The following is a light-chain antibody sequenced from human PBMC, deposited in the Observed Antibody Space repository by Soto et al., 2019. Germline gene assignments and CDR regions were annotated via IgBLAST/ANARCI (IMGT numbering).Light chain of an antibody. CDR1: QGISSY. Sequence: AIRMTQPPSSLSASTGDRVTITCRASQGISSYLAWYQQKPGKAPKLLIYAASTLQSGVPSRFSGSGSGTDFTLTISCLQSEDFATYYCQQYYSYPRTFGQGTKVDNK. CDR3: QQYYSYPRT. J-gene: IGKJ1*01. CDR2: AAS. V-gene: IGKV1-8*01.